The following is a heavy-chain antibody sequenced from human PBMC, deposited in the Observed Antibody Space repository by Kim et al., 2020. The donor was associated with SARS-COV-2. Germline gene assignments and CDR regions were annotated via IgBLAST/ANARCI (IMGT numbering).Heavy chain of an antibody. V-gene: IGHV5-51*01. Sequence: SYSPSFQGQVTISADKSISTAYLQWSSLKASDTAMYYCARRQRDGIYFDYWGQGTLVTVSS. CDR3: ARRQRDGIYFDY. J-gene: IGHJ4*02.